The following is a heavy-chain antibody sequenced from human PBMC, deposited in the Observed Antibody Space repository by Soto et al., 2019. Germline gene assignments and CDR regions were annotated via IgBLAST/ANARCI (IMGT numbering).Heavy chain of an antibody. CDR2: IYYSGST. Sequence: KTSETLSLTCTVSGGSIISYYWSWSRQPPGKGLEWIGYIYYSGSTNYNPSLKSRVTISVDTSKNQFSLKLSSVTAADTAVYYCARVRRLTTNYYYYGMDVWGQGTTVTVSS. V-gene: IGHV4-59*01. D-gene: IGHD4-17*01. J-gene: IGHJ6*02. CDR3: ARVRRLTTNYYYYGMDV. CDR1: GGSIISYY.